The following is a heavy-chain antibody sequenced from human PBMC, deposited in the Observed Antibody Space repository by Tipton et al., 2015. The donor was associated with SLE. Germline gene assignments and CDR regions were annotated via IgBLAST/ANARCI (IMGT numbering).Heavy chain of an antibody. V-gene: IGHV4-39*07. CDR2: IYYSGST. Sequence: GLVKPSETLSLTCTVSGGSINSSSYYWGWIRQPPGKGLEWIGSIYYSGSTYYNPSLKSRVTISVDTSKNQFSLNLISVPASDTAVYYCARGRLSSSSHYYYYMDVWGKGTTVTVSS. CDR3: ARGRLSSSSHYYYYMDV. J-gene: IGHJ6*03. CDR1: GGSINSSSYY. D-gene: IGHD6-6*01.